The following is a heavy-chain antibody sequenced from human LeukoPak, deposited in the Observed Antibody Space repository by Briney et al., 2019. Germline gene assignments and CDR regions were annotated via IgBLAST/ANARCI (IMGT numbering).Heavy chain of an antibody. V-gene: IGHV4-39*07. CDR1: GGSISSTSYY. Sequence: SETLSLTCTVSGGSISSTSYYWGLIREPPGKGLEWIGSLYYSGSTYHNPSLKSRVTISVDTSKNQFSLKLNSVTAADTAVYYCAKNLRDGIAAYDYWGQGTLVTVSS. CDR3: AKNLRDGIAAYDY. J-gene: IGHJ4*02. D-gene: IGHD6-25*01. CDR2: LYYSGST.